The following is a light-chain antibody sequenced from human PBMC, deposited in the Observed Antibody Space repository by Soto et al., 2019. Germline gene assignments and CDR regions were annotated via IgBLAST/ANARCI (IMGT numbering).Light chain of an antibody. J-gene: IGLJ1*01. CDR3: ISYTGSNTSYE. CDR2: EVS. CDR1: TSDVGAYNH. V-gene: IGLV2-14*01. Sequence: SVLAHPASGSRYPGQSSNFSCGRTTSDVGAYNHVAWYQQHPGKAPKFMIYEVSNRPSGVSNRFSGSKSGNTASLTISGLQAEDEAHYYCISYTGSNTSYEFGNGTKVTVL.